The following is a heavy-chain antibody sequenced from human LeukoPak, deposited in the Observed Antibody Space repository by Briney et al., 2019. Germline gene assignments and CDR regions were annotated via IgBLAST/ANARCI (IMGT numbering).Heavy chain of an antibody. CDR2: MNPNSGNT. Sequence: ASVKVSCKASGYTFTSCDINWVRQATGQGLEWMGWMNPNSGNTGYAQKFQGRVTITRNTSISTAYMELSSLRSEDTAVYYCARASKVYYDFWSGYSDSNWFDPWGQGTLVTVSS. CDR1: GYTFTSCD. J-gene: IGHJ5*02. D-gene: IGHD3-3*01. CDR3: ARASKVYYDFWSGYSDSNWFDP. V-gene: IGHV1-8*03.